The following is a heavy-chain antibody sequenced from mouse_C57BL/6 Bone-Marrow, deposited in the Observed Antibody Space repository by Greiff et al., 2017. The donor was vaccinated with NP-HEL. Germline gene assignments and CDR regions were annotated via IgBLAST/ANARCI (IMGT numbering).Heavy chain of an antibody. D-gene: IGHD1-1*02. CDR2: IWSGGSP. CDR1: GFSLTSYG. Sequence: QVQLKQSGPGLVQPSQSLSITCPVSGFSLTSYGVHWVRQSPGKGLEWLGVIWSGGSPDYNAAFISRLSISKDNSKSQVFFKMNSLQADDTAIYYCARKRGGAMDYWGQGTSVTVSS. J-gene: IGHJ4*01. V-gene: IGHV2-2*01. CDR3: ARKRGGAMDY.